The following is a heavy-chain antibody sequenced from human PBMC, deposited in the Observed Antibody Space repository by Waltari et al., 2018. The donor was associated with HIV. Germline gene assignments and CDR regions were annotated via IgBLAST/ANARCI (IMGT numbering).Heavy chain of an antibody. J-gene: IGHJ1*01. CDR2: IHTYTGNT. CDR3: VRDLSPMGKSGWYDS. D-gene: IGHD6-19*01. V-gene: IGHV1-18*04. Sequence: QVRLVQSGAEVKKPGASVKGSCKASGFSFTTYALTGVRQAPGQGLEWMGWIHTYTGNTDSAENFQGRVTMTRDTFTNTIYMELTTLKSDDSAIYYCVRDLSPMGKSGWYDSWGQGTVVTVSS. CDR1: GFSFTTYA.